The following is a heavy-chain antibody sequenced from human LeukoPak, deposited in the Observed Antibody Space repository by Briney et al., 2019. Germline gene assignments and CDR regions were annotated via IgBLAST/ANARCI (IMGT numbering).Heavy chain of an antibody. CDR1: GGSISSYY. V-gene: IGHV4-59*01. Sequence: SETLSLTCTVSGGSISSYYWSWIRQPPGKGLEWIGYIYYSGSTNYNPSLKSRVTISVDTSKNQFSLKLSSVTAADTAVYYCARGSCSGGTCYESRGWFDSWGQGTLVTVSS. CDR2: IYYSGST. D-gene: IGHD2-15*01. J-gene: IGHJ5*01. CDR3: ARGSCSGGTCYESRGWFDS.